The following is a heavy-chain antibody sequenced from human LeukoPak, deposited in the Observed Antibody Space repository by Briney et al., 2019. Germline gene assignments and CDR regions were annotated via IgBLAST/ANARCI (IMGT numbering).Heavy chain of an antibody. CDR1: GFSLSNYN. CDR3: ARDPYSGNYGNYYYYYMDV. J-gene: IGHJ6*03. CDR2: ITSTSRYI. D-gene: IGHD1-26*01. Sequence: GGSLRLSCAPSGFSLSNYNMNWVRQAPRKGLEWVASITSTSRYIYYADSVKGRFTISRDNAKNSLYLQMNSLRAEDTALYFCARDPYSGNYGNYYYYYMDVWGKGTTVTISS. V-gene: IGHV3-21*01.